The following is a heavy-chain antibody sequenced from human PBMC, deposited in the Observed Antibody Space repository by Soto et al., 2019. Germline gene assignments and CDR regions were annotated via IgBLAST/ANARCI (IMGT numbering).Heavy chain of an antibody. CDR2: IFSNDEK. CDR3: ARIARSYYVAFDI. CDR1: GFSLSNARMG. D-gene: IGHD1-26*01. V-gene: IGHV2-26*01. J-gene: IGHJ3*02. Sequence: QVTLKESGPVLVKPTETLTLTCTVSGFSLSNARMGVSWIRQPPGKALEWLAHIFSNDEKSYSTSLKSRLTISKDPSKSRVVLTMPNMDPGNTATYYCARIARSYYVAFDIWGQGKMVTVSS.